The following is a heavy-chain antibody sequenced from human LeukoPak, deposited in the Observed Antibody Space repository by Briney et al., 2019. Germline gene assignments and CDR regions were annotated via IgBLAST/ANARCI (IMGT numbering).Heavy chain of an antibody. J-gene: IGHJ1*01. Sequence: ASVKVSCKASGYTXTGYYMHWVRQAPGQGLEWMGWINPNSGDTKYAQKFQGRVTMTRDTSISTAYMELSRLRSDDTAVYYCAREVSGWSEYFQHWGQGTLVTVSS. CDR1: GYTXTGYY. CDR2: INPNSGDT. V-gene: IGHV1-2*02. CDR3: AREVSGWSEYFQH. D-gene: IGHD6-19*01.